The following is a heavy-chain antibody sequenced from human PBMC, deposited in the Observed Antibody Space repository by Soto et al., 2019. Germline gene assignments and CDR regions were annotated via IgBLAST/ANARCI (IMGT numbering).Heavy chain of an antibody. CDR2: FDPEDGET. V-gene: IGHV1-24*01. Sequence: ASVKVSCKVSGYTLTELSMHWVRQAPGKGLEWMGGFDPEDGETIYAQKFQGRVTMTEDTSTDTAYMELSSLRSEDTAVYYCATGGDLYGSGSYSFDYWGQGTLVTVSS. CDR1: GYTLTELS. J-gene: IGHJ4*02. CDR3: ATGGDLYGSGSYSFDY. D-gene: IGHD3-10*01.